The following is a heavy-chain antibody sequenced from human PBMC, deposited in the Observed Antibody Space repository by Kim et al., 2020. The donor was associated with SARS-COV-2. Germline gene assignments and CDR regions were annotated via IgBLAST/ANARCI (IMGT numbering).Heavy chain of an antibody. V-gene: IGHV3-30*03. Sequence: NDSYEDSVKGRFTISRDNFKNTLYLQMNSLRAEDTALYYCAREGDTSGLDVWGQGTTVTVSS. CDR2: ND. CDR3: AREGDTSGLDV. D-gene: IGHD1-26*01. J-gene: IGHJ6*02.